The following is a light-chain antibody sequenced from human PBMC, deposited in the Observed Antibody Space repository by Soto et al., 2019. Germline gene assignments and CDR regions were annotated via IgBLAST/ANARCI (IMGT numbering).Light chain of an antibody. CDR1: QSVSSK. CDR2: GAS. V-gene: IGKV3-11*01. Sequence: EIVMTQSPATLSVSPGERATLSCRASQSVSSKLAWYQQNPGQAPRLLIHGASKRATGIPARFSGSRSGTDFTLTIISLEPEDFAVYFCPQRSNWPSTFGGGTKVEI. CDR3: PQRSNWPST. J-gene: IGKJ4*01.